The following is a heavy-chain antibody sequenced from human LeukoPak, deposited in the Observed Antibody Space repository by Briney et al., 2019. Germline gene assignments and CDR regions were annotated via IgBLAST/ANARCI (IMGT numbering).Heavy chain of an antibody. D-gene: IGHD4-11*01. CDR1: GFAFSNHW. CDR2: ISSSSSYI. CDR3: AITVRVAGD. Sequence: PGGSLRLSCAASGFAFSNHWMNWVRQAPGKGLEWVSSISSSSSYIYYADSVKGRFTISRDNAKNSLYLQMNSLRAEDTAVYYCAITVRVAGDWGQGTLVTVSS. J-gene: IGHJ4*02. V-gene: IGHV3-21*01.